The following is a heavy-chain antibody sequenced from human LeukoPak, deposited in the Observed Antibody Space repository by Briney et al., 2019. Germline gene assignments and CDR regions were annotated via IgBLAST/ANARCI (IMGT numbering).Heavy chain of an antibody. CDR1: GYSISSGYY. J-gene: IGHJ4*02. Sequence: SETLSLTCTVSGYSISSGYYWGWIRQPPGKGLEWIGSIYHSGSTYYNPPLKSRVTISVDTSKNQFSLKLSSVTAADTAVYYCARIRRVVAATPNSWFFDYWGQGTLVTVSS. D-gene: IGHD2-15*01. CDR3: ARIRRVVAATPNSWFFDY. CDR2: IYHSGST. V-gene: IGHV4-38-2*02.